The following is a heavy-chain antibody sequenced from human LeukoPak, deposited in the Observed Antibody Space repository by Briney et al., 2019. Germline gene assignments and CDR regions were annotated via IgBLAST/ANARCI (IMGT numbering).Heavy chain of an antibody. V-gene: IGHV1-3*01. Sequence: ASVKVSCKASGYTFTSYAMHWVRQAPGQRLEWMGWINAGNGNTKYSQKFQGRVTITADESTSTAYMELSSLRSEDTAVYYCARYGDDYSNSIDYWGQGTLVTVSS. CDR2: INAGNGNT. CDR1: GYTFTSYA. D-gene: IGHD4-11*01. J-gene: IGHJ4*02. CDR3: ARYGDDYSNSIDY.